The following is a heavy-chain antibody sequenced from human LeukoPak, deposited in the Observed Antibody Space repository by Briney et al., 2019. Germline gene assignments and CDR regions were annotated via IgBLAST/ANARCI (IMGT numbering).Heavy chain of an antibody. D-gene: IGHD1-26*01. CDR1: GHTFTGYY. Sequence: ASVKVSCKASGHTFTGYYIHWIRQAPGQGLEWMGWINPNSGGTNYAQKFQGRVTMTRDTSISTAYMELSRLRSDDTAVYYCARTTPRWSSGADYYRFDYWGQGTLVTVSS. J-gene: IGHJ4*02. V-gene: IGHV1-2*02. CDR3: ARTTPRWSSGADYYRFDY. CDR2: INPNSGGT.